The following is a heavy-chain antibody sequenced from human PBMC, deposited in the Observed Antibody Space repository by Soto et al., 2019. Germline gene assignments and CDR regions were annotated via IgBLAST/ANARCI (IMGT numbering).Heavy chain of an antibody. Sequence: GGSLRLSCAASGFNFSNAWMSWVRQAPGKGLEWVGRIKSKTDGGTTDYAAPVKGRFTISRDDSKNTLYLQMNSLKTEDTAVYYCTTGPLTGEAFDIWGQGTMVTVSS. V-gene: IGHV3-15*01. CDR2: IKSKTDGGTT. J-gene: IGHJ3*02. D-gene: IGHD7-27*01. CDR3: TTGPLTGEAFDI. CDR1: GFNFSNAW.